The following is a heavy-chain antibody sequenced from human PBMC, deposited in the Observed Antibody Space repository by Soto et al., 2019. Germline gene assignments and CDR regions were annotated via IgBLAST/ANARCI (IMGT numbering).Heavy chain of an antibody. Sequence: EVQLVESGGGLVKPGGSLRLSCAASGFTFSNAWMNWVRQAPGKGLEWVGRIKSKTDGGTTDYAAPVKGRFTISRDESKNTLYLQMNSLKTEDTAVYYCTTAIQLWSPIDYWGQGTLVTVSS. V-gene: IGHV3-15*07. D-gene: IGHD5-18*01. J-gene: IGHJ4*02. CDR2: IKSKTDGGTT. CDR3: TTAIQLWSPIDY. CDR1: GFTFSNAW.